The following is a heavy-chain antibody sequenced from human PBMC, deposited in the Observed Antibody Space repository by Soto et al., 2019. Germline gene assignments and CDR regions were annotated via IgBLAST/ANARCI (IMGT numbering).Heavy chain of an antibody. CDR1: GYTFTDYG. J-gene: IGHJ4*02. Sequence: QVQLVHSGAEVKKPGASVRVSCKSSGYTFTDYGITWVRQAPGQGLEWMGWINTYKGNINYAQRLQGRVTMTPDTPTSTAYMELRRMTSDDTAVYYCARERGGYKHFDYWCQGALVTVSS. D-gene: IGHD1-26*01. V-gene: IGHV1-18*01. CDR3: ARERGGYKHFDY. CDR2: INTYKGNI.